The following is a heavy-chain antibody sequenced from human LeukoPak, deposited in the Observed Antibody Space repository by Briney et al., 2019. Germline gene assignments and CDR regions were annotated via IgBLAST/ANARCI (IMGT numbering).Heavy chain of an antibody. CDR1: GFTVSSNY. Sequence: GGSLRLSCAASGFTVSSNYMSWVRQAPGKGLEWVSIIYSGGSIYYAESVKGRFTISKDNSKNTLYLQMNSLRAEDTAVYYCARVTRPLRGYSYALDYWGQGALVTVSS. J-gene: IGHJ4*02. D-gene: IGHD5-18*01. CDR2: IYSGGSI. V-gene: IGHV3-66*01. CDR3: ARVTRPLRGYSYALDY.